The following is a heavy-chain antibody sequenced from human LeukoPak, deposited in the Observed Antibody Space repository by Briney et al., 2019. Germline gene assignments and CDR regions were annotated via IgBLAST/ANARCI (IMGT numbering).Heavy chain of an antibody. J-gene: IGHJ4*02. Sequence: GGSLRLSCAPSGFTFSIYCMHWVRQAPGKGPMWVSRICPDGPVTNYADSVKARFSISRDNARNTVYLQMNSLRAEDTAIYYCVRDFRSADYWGQGTLVTVSS. CDR1: GFTFSIYC. V-gene: IGHV3-74*01. CDR3: VRDFRSADY. CDR2: ICPDGPVT.